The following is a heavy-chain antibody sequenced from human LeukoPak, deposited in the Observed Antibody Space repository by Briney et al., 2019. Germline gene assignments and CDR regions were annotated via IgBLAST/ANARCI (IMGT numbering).Heavy chain of an antibody. J-gene: IGHJ3*02. CDR2: IASGGSHT. D-gene: IGHD3-10*01. CDR1: GFTFSDYF. V-gene: IGHV3-30-3*01. CDR3: ARERQDTIVHSGAFDI. Sequence: PGGSLRLSCAASGFTFSDYFMHWVRQAPGKGLEWVAVIASGGSHTFYVESVKGRFTISRDNSNNTLYLQMNSLRAEDTAVYFCARERQDTIVHSGAFDIWGQGTMVTVSS.